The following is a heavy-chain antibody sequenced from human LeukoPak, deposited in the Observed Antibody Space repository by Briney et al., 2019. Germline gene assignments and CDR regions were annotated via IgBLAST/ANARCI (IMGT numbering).Heavy chain of an antibody. CDR3: ARNLYGGNSWDVFDY. V-gene: IGHV1-69*06. J-gene: IGHJ4*02. D-gene: IGHD4-23*01. CDR1: GGTFSSYV. CDR2: IMPISGTA. Sequence: ASVKVSCKASGGTFSSYVINRVRQAPGQGLEWMGGIMPISGTANHAQKFQGRVTITADKSTSTAYMELSSLRSEDTAVYYCARNLYGGNSWDVFDYWGQGTLVTVSS.